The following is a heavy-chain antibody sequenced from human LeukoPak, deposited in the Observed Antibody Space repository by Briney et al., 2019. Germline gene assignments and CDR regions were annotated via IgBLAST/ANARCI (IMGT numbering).Heavy chain of an antibody. CDR3: ACQTNDAFDI. J-gene: IGHJ3*02. CDR2: IYYSGST. V-gene: IGHV4-59*08. Sequence: SETLSLTCTVSGGSISSYYWSWIRQPPGKGPEWIGYIYYSGSTNYNPSLKSRVTISVDTSKNQFSLKLSSVTAADTAVYYCACQTNDAFDIWGPGTMVTVSS. CDR1: GGSISSYY.